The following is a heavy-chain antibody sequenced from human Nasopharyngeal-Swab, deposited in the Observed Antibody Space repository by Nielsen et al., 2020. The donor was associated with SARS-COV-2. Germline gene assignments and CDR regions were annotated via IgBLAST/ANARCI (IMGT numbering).Heavy chain of an antibody. CDR3: ARDELMVYYYYGMDV. V-gene: IGHV4-4*02. CDR2: IYHSGST. Sequence: WIRQPTGKGLEWIGEIYHSGSTKYNPSLKSRVTISVDKSKNQFSLKLSSVTAADTAVYYCARDELMVYYYYGMDVWGQGTTVTVSS. J-gene: IGHJ6*02. D-gene: IGHD2-8*01.